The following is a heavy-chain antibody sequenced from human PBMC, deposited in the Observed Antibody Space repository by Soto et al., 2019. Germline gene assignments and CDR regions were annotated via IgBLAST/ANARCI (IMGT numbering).Heavy chain of an antibody. V-gene: IGHV1-69*12. CDR1: GGTFSSYA. J-gene: IGHJ4*02. Sequence: QVQLVQSGAEVKKPGSSVKVSCKASGGTFSSYAISWVRQAPGQGLEWMGGIIPIFGTPNYAQKFRDRVTSSADESTTTAYVELCGLRSDDTALHYCARMSRGSRSWYLPFDDWGQGTLVTVSA. CDR3: ARMSRGSRSWYLPFDD. CDR2: IIPIFGTP. D-gene: IGHD6-13*01.